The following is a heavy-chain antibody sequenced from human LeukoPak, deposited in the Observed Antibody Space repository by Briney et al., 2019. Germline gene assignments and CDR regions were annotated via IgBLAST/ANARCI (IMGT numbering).Heavy chain of an antibody. D-gene: IGHD5-12*01. Sequence: GEALKISCNASGYSFTSSWIGWVRPTPRKGLGWRGIIYPCDADTRYNPYFQRQATTSADKTISTAHQLCSSRKGSDTARYYCARSVRPGGYSGYESNPYYYYGMDIWGQGTTVTVS. J-gene: IGHJ6*02. CDR2: IYPCDADT. V-gene: IGHV5-51*03. CDR3: ARSVRPGGYSGYESNPYYYYGMDI. CDR1: GYSFTSSW.